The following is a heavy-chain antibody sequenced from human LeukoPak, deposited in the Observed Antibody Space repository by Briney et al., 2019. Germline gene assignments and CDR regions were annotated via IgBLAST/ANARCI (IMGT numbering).Heavy chain of an antibody. Sequence: KVGESLKISCKGSGYSFTSYWIGWVRQMPGKGLERMGIIYPGDSTTRYSPSFQGQVTISADKSISTAYLQWSSLKASDTAMYYCARHTPPVEYSSSEDGMDVWGQGTTVTVSS. D-gene: IGHD6-6*01. CDR2: IYPGDSTT. CDR3: ARHTPPVEYSSSEDGMDV. V-gene: IGHV5-51*01. J-gene: IGHJ6*02. CDR1: GYSFTSYW.